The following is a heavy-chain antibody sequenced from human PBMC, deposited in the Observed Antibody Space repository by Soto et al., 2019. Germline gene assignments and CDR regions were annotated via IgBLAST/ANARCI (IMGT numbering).Heavy chain of an antibody. V-gene: IGHV3-33*01. CDR3: ARGGYYGSGTYSFDGPKAYYYFGMDV. CDR1: GFTFSSYG. J-gene: IGHJ6*02. Sequence: PGGSLRLSCAASGFTFSSYGMHWVRQAPGKGLEWVAVIWYDGSNKYYADSVKGRFTISRDNSRNTLYLQMNSLRAEDTAVYYCARGGYYGSGTYSFDGPKAYYYFGMDVWGPGTTVTVSS. CDR2: IWYDGSNK. D-gene: IGHD3-10*01.